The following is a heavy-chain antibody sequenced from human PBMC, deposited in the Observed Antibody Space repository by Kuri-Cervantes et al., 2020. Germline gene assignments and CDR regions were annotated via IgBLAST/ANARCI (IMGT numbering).Heavy chain of an antibody. CDR1: GFTFNKYV. D-gene: IGHD3-10*01. V-gene: IGHV3-23*01. CDR3: AKDLYYYGSGSYYGY. Sequence: LSLTCAASGFTFNKYVVSWVRQAPGKGLEWVSVISAGGSGTYYADSVKGRFTISRDNSKNTLYLQMNSLRAEDTAVYYCAKDLYYYGSGSYYGYWGQGTLVTVSS. CDR2: ISAGGSGT. J-gene: IGHJ4*02.